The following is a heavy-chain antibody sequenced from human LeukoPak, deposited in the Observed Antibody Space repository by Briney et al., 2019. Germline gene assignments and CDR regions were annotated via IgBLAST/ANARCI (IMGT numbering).Heavy chain of an antibody. Sequence: GGSLRLSCAASGFTFSSYSMNWVRQAPGKGLEWVAVISYDGSNKYYADSVKGRFTISRDNSKNTLYLQMNSLRAEDTAVYYCAKDEYLAAFYWGQGTLVTVSS. J-gene: IGHJ4*02. V-gene: IGHV3-30*18. CDR3: AKDEYLAAFY. D-gene: IGHD2-2*02. CDR2: ISYDGSNK. CDR1: GFTFSSYS.